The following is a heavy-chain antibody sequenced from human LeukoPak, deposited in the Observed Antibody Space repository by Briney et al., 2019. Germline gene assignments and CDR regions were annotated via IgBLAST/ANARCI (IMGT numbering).Heavy chain of an antibody. J-gene: IGHJ3*02. D-gene: IGHD3-22*01. CDR2: ISYDGSNK. CDR3: AKDYDSSGWAAFDI. V-gene: IGHV3-30*18. CDR1: GFTFNSFG. Sequence: GRSLRLSCAASGFTFNSFGMHWVRQAPGKGLEWVAVISYDGSNKYFADSVKGRFTISRDNSKNTLYLQMNSLRAEDTAVYYCAKDYDSSGWAAFDIWGQGTMVTVSS.